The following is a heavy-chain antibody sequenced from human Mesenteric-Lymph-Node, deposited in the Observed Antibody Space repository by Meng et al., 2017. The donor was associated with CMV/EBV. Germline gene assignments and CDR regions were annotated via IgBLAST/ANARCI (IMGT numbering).Heavy chain of an antibody. V-gene: IGHV4-39*01. D-gene: IGHD6-13*01. Sequence: LSLNCTVSGGYISSSSYDWGWIRQPPGKGREWIGSIYYSGSTYYNPSLKSRVTISVDTSKNQFSLKLSSVTAADTAVYYCEGSSWYSYWGQGTLVTVSS. CDR2: IYYSGST. J-gene: IGHJ4*02. CDR1: GGYISSSSYD. CDR3: EGSSWYSY.